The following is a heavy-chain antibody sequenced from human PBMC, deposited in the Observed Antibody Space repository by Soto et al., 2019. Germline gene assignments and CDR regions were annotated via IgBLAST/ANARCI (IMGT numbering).Heavy chain of an antibody. V-gene: IGHV3-30*04. CDR3: ARAMGGNWGSSV. D-gene: IGHD7-27*01. CDR1: GFTFSSYA. Sequence: GGSLRLSCAASGFTFSSYAMHWVRQAPGKGLEWVAVISYDGSNKYYADSVKGRFTISRDNSKNTLYLQMNSLRAEDTAVYYCARAMGGNWGSSVWGQGTLVTVSS. CDR2: ISYDGSNK. J-gene: IGHJ4*02.